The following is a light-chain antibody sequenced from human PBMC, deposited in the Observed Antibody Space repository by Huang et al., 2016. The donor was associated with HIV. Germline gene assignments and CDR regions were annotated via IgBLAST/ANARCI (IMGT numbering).Light chain of an antibody. CDR1: QSITHS. Sequence: EIVMTQSPDTLSVSPGERVSLSCRASQSITHSLAWYQQKPGQPPRLLFSDASTRAPGISARFRGGGSGTDFTLTISSLQSEDVGIYYCQQYSNWPRGTFGQGTRVQIK. CDR2: DAS. CDR3: QQYSNWPRGT. V-gene: IGKV3-15*01. J-gene: IGKJ1*01.